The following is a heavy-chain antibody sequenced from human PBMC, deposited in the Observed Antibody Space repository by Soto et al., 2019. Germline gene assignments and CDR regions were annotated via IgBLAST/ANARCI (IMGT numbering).Heavy chain of an antibody. J-gene: IGHJ4*02. CDR2: INEDGRIT. Sequence: EVQLVESGGGLVQPGGYLRLSCAASGFTFSTNWMHWVRQVAGKGLIWVSRINEDGRITDYADSAKGRFTISRDNAKNTLYLQMNSLRAEDTAVYYCARDIGGVGSHWGQGTLVTVAS. CDR3: ARDIGGVGSH. CDR1: GFTFSTNW. D-gene: IGHD3-10*01. V-gene: IGHV3-74*01.